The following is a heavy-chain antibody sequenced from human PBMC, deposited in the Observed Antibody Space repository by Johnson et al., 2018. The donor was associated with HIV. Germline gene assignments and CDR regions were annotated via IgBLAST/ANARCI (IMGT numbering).Heavy chain of an antibody. D-gene: IGHD6-13*01. V-gene: IGHV3-7*01. CDR3: ARDGESQQLPLGDALDV. CDR1: GFTFSNHH. Sequence: VQLVESGGGVVQPGMFVRLSCAASGFTFSNHHMTWVRQAPGKGLEWVANINRDGSDKYYVDSVKGRFTISRDNSKNTLYLQMSGLKVEDTALYYCARDGESQQLPLGDALDVWGRGTMVIVSS. J-gene: IGHJ3*01. CDR2: INRDGSDK.